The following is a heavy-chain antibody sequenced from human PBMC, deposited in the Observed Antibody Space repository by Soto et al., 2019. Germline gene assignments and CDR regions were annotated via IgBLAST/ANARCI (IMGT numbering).Heavy chain of an antibody. Sequence: TGGALRLSCDVSGFSVTDSMSWIGQAPGKGLEWVAYISDRGGTIVYADSVRGRFTISRDSAQNSLFLEMDSLRVDDTAIYYCARVVGLHPHTWFDPWGQGTLVTVSS. V-gene: IGHV3-11*01. CDR1: GFSVTDS. CDR3: ARVVGLHPHTWFDP. CDR2: ISDRGGTI. J-gene: IGHJ5*02.